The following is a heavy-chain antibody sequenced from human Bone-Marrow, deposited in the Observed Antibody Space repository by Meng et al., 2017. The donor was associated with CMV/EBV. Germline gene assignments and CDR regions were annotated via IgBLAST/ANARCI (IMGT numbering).Heavy chain of an antibody. Sequence: GESLKISCAASGFTFSSYEMNWVRQAPGKGLEWVSYISSSGSTIYYADSVKGRFTISRDNAKNSLYLQMNSLRAEDTAVYYCARKRGSYYGGDDYYYGMDVWGQGTTVTVSS. D-gene: IGHD1-26*01. V-gene: IGHV3-48*03. CDR3: ARKRGSYYGGDDYYYGMDV. CDR1: GFTFSSYE. J-gene: IGHJ6*02. CDR2: ISSSGSTI.